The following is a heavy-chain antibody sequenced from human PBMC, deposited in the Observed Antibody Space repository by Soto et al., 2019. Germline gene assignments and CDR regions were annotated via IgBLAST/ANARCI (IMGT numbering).Heavy chain of an antibody. CDR3: AAPDFGDYWYFDL. Sequence: QMQLVQSGPEVKKPGTSVKVSCKASGFTFSSSIVQWVRQARGQRLEWIGWIVVGSGHTNYEQKLQERVTITRDMSTRTAYLEPSSLRSEDTAVYYCAAPDFGDYWYFDLWGRGTLVTVSS. D-gene: IGHD4-17*01. CDR2: IVVGSGHT. CDR1: GFTFSSSI. V-gene: IGHV1-58*01. J-gene: IGHJ2*01.